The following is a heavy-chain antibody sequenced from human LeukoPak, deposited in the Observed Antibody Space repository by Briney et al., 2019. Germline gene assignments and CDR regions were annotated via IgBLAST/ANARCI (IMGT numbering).Heavy chain of an antibody. CDR2: INHSGST. CDR3: ARDRRCSGGSCYDY. Sequence: KTSETLSLTCAVYGGSFSGYYWSWIRQPPGKGLEWIGEINHSGSTNYNPSLKSRVTISVDTSKNQFSLKLYSVTAADTAVYYCARDRRCSGGSCYDYWGQGTLVTVSS. CDR1: GGSFSGYY. V-gene: IGHV4-34*01. J-gene: IGHJ4*02. D-gene: IGHD2-15*01.